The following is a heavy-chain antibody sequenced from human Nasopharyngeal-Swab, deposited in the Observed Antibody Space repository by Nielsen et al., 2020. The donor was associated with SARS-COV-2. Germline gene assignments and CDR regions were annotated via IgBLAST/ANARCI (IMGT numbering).Heavy chain of an antibody. CDR3: VRASGWYYFDF. D-gene: IGHD6-25*01. J-gene: IGHJ4*02. V-gene: IGHV4-39*01. CDR1: GDSIAYSTFY. CDR2: IYYNGNT. Sequence: SETLSLTCTVSGDSIAYSTFYWGWILQPPVKGLELIGHIYYNGNTYQNPSLKSRLTISVDKSKNQFSLQLSSVTAADTAVYYCVRASGWYYFDFWGQGMQVTVSS.